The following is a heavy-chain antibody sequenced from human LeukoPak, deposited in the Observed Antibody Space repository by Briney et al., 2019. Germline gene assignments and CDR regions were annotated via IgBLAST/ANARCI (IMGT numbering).Heavy chain of an antibody. D-gene: IGHD3-9*01. V-gene: IGHV4-30-4*08. J-gene: IGHJ3*02. Sequence: SETLSLTCTVSGGSISSGAYYSGWLRHHPGKGLEWIVYIFYNGITSYNPSLKRRFNISVDTSKNQFSLKLISVTAADTAVYYCARAYYDILTGYYHDAFDIWGQGTMVTVSS. CDR2: IFYNGIT. CDR3: ARAYYDILTGYYHDAFDI. CDR1: GGSISSGAYY.